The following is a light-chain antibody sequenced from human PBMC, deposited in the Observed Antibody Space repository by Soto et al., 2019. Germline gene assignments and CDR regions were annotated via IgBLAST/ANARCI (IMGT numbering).Light chain of an antibody. CDR2: AAS. V-gene: IGKV1-12*01. Sequence: DIQMTQSPSSVSASVGDRVTITCRASQSISSWLAWYQQKPGTVPKLLIYAASSLQSGVPSRFSGSGAGTEFTLTITSLQPEDFGTYYCQQGDSFPFTFGQGTRL. CDR1: QSISSW. J-gene: IGKJ5*01. CDR3: QQGDSFPFT.